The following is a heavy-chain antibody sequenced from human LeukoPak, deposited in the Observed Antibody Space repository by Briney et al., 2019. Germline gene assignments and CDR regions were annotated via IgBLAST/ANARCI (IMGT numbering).Heavy chain of an antibody. CDR3: ARRLYESRDGYNFVGWFDP. D-gene: IGHD5-24*01. CDR1: GGSFSGYY. CDR2: INHSGST. Sequence: KPSETLSLTCAVYGGSFSGYYWSWIRQPPGKGLEWIGEINHSGSTNYNPSLKSRVTISVDTSKNQFSLKLSSVTAADTAVYYCARRLYESRDGYNFVGWFDPWGQGTLVTVSS. V-gene: IGHV4-34*01. J-gene: IGHJ5*02.